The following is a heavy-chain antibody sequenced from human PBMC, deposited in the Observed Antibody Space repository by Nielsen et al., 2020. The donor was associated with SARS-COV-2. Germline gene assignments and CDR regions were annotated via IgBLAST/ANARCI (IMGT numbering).Heavy chain of an antibody. CDR2: INHSGST. CDR1: GGSFSGYY. CDR3: ARGGIGIAPYYYGMDV. D-gene: IGHD6-13*01. V-gene: IGHV4-34*01. J-gene: IGHJ6*02. Sequence: SETLSLTCAVYGGSFSGYYWSWIRQPPGKGLEWIGEINHSGSTNYNPSLKSRVTISVDTSKNQFSLKLSSVTAADTAVYYCARGGIGIAPYYYGMDVWGQGTTVTVSS.